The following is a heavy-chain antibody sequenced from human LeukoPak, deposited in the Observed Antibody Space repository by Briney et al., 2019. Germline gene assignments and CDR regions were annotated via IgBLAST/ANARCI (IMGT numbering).Heavy chain of an antibody. CDR1: GGSISSYY. Sequence: SETLSLTCTVSGGSISSYYWGWIRQPPGKGLEWIGSIYYSGSTYYNPSLKSRVTISVDTSKNQFSLKLSSVTAADTAVYYCARRVDTAMKFDYWGQGTLVTVSS. V-gene: IGHV4-39*07. CDR2: IYYSGST. CDR3: ARRVDTAMKFDY. D-gene: IGHD5-18*01. J-gene: IGHJ4*02.